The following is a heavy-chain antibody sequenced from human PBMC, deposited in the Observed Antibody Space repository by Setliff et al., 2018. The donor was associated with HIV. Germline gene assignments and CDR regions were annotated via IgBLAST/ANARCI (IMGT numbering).Heavy chain of an antibody. J-gene: IGHJ6*03. CDR1: DSSINSRYY. D-gene: IGHD1-26*01. CDR3: ARYRRFADYIDV. CDR2: TYHSGIT. V-gene: IGHV4-38-2*02. Sequence: SETLSLTCTVSDSSINSRYYWAWIRQTPGRGLEWIGSTYHSGITYYTSNPPLRSRATIFVDTSSSQFSLKLTSVTAADTALYYCARYRRFADYIDVWGKGTTVTVSS.